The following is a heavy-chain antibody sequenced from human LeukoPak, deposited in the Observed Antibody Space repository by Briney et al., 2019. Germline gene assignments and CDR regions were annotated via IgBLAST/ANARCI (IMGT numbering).Heavy chain of an antibody. J-gene: IGHJ6*03. D-gene: IGHD3-10*01. CDR3: ARIKAGGYYYYYYMDV. CDR2: IYYSGST. V-gene: IGHV4-59*01. Sequence: SETLSLTCTVSGGSISSYYWSWIRQPPGKGLVLIGYIYYSGSTNYNPSLKSRVTISVDTSKNQFSLKLSSVTAADTAVYYCARIKAGGYYYYYYMDVWGKGTTVTVSS. CDR1: GGSISSYY.